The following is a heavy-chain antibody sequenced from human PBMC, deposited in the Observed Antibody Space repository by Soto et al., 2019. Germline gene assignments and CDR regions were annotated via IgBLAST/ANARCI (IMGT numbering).Heavy chain of an antibody. D-gene: IGHD6-19*01. J-gene: IGHJ3*02. CDR1: GFTFDDYA. Sequence: EVQLVESGGGLVQPGRSLRLSCAASGFTFDDYAMHWVRQAPGKGLEWVSGISWNSGSIAYAASVKGRFTISRDNAKNSLYLQMNSLRAEDTALYYCAKETVGGSGGWYEAFDIWGQGTMGTVSS. V-gene: IGHV3-9*01. CDR3: AKETVGGSGGWYEAFDI. CDR2: ISWNSGSI.